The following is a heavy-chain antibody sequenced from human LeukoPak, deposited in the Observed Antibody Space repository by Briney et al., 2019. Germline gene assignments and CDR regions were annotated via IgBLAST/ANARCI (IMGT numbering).Heavy chain of an antibody. CDR2: IKQDGSEK. D-gene: IGHD6-6*01. V-gene: IGHV3-7*01. CDR3: ARDLRVVAVGIAAPKGY. J-gene: IGHJ4*02. CDR1: GFTFSSYW. Sequence: PGGSLRLSCAASGFTFSSYWMSWVRQAPGKGLEWVANIKQDGSEKYYVDSVKGRFTISRDNAKNSLYLQMNSPRAEDTAVYYCARDLRVVAVGIAAPKGYWGQGTLVTVSS.